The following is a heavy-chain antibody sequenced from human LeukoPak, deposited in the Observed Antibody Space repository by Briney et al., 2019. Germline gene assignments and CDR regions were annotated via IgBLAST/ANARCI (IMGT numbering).Heavy chain of an antibody. CDR1: GGSFSGYY. D-gene: IGHD6-13*01. J-gene: IGHJ6*03. V-gene: IGHV4-34*01. CDR3: AKTGYSSSWYPPYYYYMDV. CDR2: INHSGST. Sequence: SETLSLTCAVYGGSFSGYYWSWIRQPPGKGLEWIGEINHSGSTYYNPSLKSRVTISVDTSKNQFSLKLSSVTAADTAVYYCAKTGYSSSWYPPYYYYMDVWGKGTTVTISS.